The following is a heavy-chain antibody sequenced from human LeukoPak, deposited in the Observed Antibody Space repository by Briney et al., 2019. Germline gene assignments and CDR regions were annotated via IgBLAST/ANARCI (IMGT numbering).Heavy chain of an antibody. CDR3: AKGPRLYSGYHRAY. J-gene: IGHJ4*02. Sequence: PGGSLRLSCAASGFSFSDDAMTWVRQAPGKGLEWVSTVTGSDDTTYYTDSVKGRFTISRDHSKNMLHLQMNSLRVEDTAIYYFAKGPRLYSGYHRAYWGQGTLVTVPS. CDR1: GFSFSDDA. D-gene: IGHD5-12*01. CDR2: VTGSDDTT. V-gene: IGHV3-23*01.